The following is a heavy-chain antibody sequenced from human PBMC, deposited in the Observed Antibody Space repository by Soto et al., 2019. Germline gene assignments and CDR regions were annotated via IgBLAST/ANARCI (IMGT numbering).Heavy chain of an antibody. Sequence: GGSLRLSCAASGFTFSNAWMSWVRQAPGKGLEWVGRIKSKTDGWTTDYAAPVKGRFTISRDDSKNTLYLQMNSLKTEDTDVYYCTAQDTQSYYYYYMDVWGKGTTVTVSS. CDR3: TAQDTQSYYYYYMDV. CDR2: IKSKTDGWTT. V-gene: IGHV3-15*01. J-gene: IGHJ6*03. CDR1: GFTFSNAW.